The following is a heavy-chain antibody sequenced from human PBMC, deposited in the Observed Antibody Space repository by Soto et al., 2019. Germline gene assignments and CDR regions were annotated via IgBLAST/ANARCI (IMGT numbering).Heavy chain of an antibody. V-gene: IGHV4-34*01. Sequence: PSETLSLTCAVYGGSFSGYYWIWIRQPPGKGLEWIGEINHSGSTNYNPSLKSRVTISVDTSKNQFSLKLSSVTAADTAVYYCARGVVDSSSWYREYWGQGTLVTVSS. J-gene: IGHJ4*02. CDR1: GGSFSGYY. CDR3: ARGVVDSSSWYREY. CDR2: INHSGST. D-gene: IGHD6-13*01.